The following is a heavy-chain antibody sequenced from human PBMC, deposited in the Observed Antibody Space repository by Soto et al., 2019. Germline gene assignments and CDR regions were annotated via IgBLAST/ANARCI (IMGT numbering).Heavy chain of an antibody. J-gene: IGHJ5*02. CDR3: ATSYDSGFDP. Sequence: QLQLVQSGGEVKKPGASVRVSCEAYGYPFSKYGISWIRQAPGQGLEWMGWIKPDNGNTDYAQKFQGRVTTTTDTSSITAYMELRSLRSDDTAVYYCATSYDSGFDPWGQGTLVSVSS. V-gene: IGHV1-18*04. CDR2: IKPDNGNT. D-gene: IGHD5-12*01. CDR1: GYPFSKYG.